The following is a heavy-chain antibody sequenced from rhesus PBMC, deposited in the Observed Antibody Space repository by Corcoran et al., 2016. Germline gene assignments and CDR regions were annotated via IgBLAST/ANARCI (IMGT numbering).Heavy chain of an antibody. D-gene: IGHD7-45*01. CDR2: ITYRGST. CDR3: ARWGRYYYGLDS. V-gene: IGHV4-122*02. CDR1: GDSISSGYYY. Sequence: QVQLQESGPGLVKPSETLSLTCAVSGDSISSGYYYWSWIRQPPGKGLEWIGYITYRGSTSYTPSPTSLVTCSRATSKTQFSLKLSSVTAADTAVYYCARWGRYYYGLDSWGQGVVVTVSS. J-gene: IGHJ6*01.